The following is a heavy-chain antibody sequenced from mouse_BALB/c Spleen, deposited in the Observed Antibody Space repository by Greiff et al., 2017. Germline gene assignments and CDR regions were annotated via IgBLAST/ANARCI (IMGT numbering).Heavy chain of an antibody. D-gene: IGHD2-4*01. CDR2: ISSGSSTI. CDR3: ARPSYYDYDDPAY. V-gene: IGHV5-17*02. CDR1: GFTFSSFG. J-gene: IGHJ3*01. Sequence: EVKVEESGGGLVQPGGSRKLSCAASGFTFSSFGMHWVRQAPEKGLEWVAYISSGSSTIYYADTVKGRFTISRDNPKNTLFLQMTSLRSEDTAMYYCARPSYYDYDDPAYGGQGTRVTVSA.